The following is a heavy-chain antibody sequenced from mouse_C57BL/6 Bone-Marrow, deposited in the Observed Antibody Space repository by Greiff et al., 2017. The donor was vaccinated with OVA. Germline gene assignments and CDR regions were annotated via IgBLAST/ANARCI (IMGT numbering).Heavy chain of an antibody. V-gene: IGHV5-15*04. CDR3: ARNYYGSSNYAMDY. J-gene: IGHJ4*01. Sequence: EVKVEESGGGLVQPGGSLKLSCAASGFTFSDYGMAWVRQAPRKGPAWVAFISNLAYSIYYADTVTGRFTISRENAKNTLYLEMSSLRSEDTAMYYCARNYYGSSNYAMDYWGQGTSVTVSS. CDR2: ISNLAYSI. CDR1: GFTFSDYG. D-gene: IGHD1-1*01.